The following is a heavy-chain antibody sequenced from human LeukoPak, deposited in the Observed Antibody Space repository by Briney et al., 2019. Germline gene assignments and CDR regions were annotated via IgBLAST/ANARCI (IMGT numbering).Heavy chain of an antibody. CDR1: GFSLSTSGMC. CDR3: ARIRYYYDSSGYYSDI. CDR2: IDWDDDK. J-gene: IGHJ3*02. D-gene: IGHD3-22*01. V-gene: IGHV2-70*11. Sequence: SGPTLVNPIQTLTLTCTFSGFSLSTSGMCVSWIRQPPGKALEWLARIDWDDDKYYSTSLKTRLTISKDTSKNQVVLRMTSMDPVDTATYYCARIRYYYDSSGYYSDIWGQGTMVTVSS.